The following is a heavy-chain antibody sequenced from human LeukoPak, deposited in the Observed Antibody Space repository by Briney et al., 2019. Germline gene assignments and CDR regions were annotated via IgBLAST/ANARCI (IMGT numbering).Heavy chain of an antibody. CDR1: GFTFSNAW. J-gene: IGHJ4*02. D-gene: IGHD3-9*01. CDR3: ARGYDILTGYFDY. Sequence: GGSLRLSCAASGFTFSNAWMSWVRQAPGKGLEWVGRIKSKTDGGTTDYAAPVKGRFTISRDDSKNTLYLQMNSLKTEDTAVYYCARGYDILTGYFDYWGQGTLVTVSS. V-gene: IGHV3-15*01. CDR2: IKSKTDGGTT.